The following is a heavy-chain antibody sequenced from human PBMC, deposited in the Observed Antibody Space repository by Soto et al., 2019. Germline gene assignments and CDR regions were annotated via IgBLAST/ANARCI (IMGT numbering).Heavy chain of an antibody. V-gene: IGHV4-34*01. Sequence: QVQLQQWGAGLLKPSETLSLTCAVYGGSFSGYYWNWIRQPPGKGLEWIGEINHSGSTNYNPSLKSRVTISVDTSKNQFPLTLSSVTAADTAVYYCARVTRSWNYVGGFDYWGQRTLVTVSS. CDR2: INHSGST. CDR1: GGSFSGYY. CDR3: ARVTRSWNYVGGFDY. J-gene: IGHJ4*02. D-gene: IGHD1-7*01.